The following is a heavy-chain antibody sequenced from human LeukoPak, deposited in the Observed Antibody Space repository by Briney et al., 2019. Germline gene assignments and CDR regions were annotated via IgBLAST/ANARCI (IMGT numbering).Heavy chain of an antibody. CDR1: GFTFSSYG. CDR3: AKAREGSSWSKGVFYGMDV. J-gene: IGHJ6*02. CDR2: IRYDGSNK. D-gene: IGHD6-13*01. Sequence: PGGSLRLSCAASGFTFSSYGMHWVRQAPGKGLEWVAFIRYDGSNKYYADSVKGRFTISRDNSKNTLYLQMNSLRAEDTAVYYCAKAREGSSWSKGVFYGMDVWGQGTTVTVSS. V-gene: IGHV3-30*02.